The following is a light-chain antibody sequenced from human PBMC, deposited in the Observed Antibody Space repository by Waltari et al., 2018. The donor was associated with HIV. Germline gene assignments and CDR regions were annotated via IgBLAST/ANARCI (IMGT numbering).Light chain of an antibody. V-gene: IGKV1-39*01. J-gene: IGKJ2*01. CDR1: QSTSSY. CDR3: QQSYSTPHT. CDR2: AAS. Sequence: DIQMTQSPPSLSASVGDRVTITCRASQSTSSYLNWYHHKPGKAPKILIYAASSLQSGVPSRFSGSGSGTDFTLTISSLQPEDFATYYCQQSYSTPHTFGQGTKLEIK.